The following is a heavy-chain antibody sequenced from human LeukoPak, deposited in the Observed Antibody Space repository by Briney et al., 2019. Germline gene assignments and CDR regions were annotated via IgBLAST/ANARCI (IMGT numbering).Heavy chain of an antibody. Sequence: SETLSLTCTVSGGSISSYYWSWIRQPPGKGLEWIGYIYYSGSTNYNPSLKSRVTISVDTSKNQFSLKLSSVTAADTAVYYCARSQWELPAFDIWGQGTMVTVSS. J-gene: IGHJ3*02. CDR2: IYYSGST. V-gene: IGHV4-59*01. CDR3: ARSQWELPAFDI. D-gene: IGHD1-26*01. CDR1: GGSISSYY.